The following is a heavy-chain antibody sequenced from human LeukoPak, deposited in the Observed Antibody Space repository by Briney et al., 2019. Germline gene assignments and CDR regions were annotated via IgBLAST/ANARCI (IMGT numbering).Heavy chain of an antibody. CDR2: IYVGGST. V-gene: IGHV4-61*02. Sequence: SAPLSLPFTVSGSSIRSASHLWSWTRPPAGQGLEWIGRIYVGGSTKYNPSLKSRVTISINTSNTQFSLKLSSVTAADTAVYYCTNLGEEYFDIWGRGTLVTVSS. D-gene: IGHD3-10*01. J-gene: IGHJ2*01. CDR3: TNLGEEYFDI. CDR1: GSSIRSASHL.